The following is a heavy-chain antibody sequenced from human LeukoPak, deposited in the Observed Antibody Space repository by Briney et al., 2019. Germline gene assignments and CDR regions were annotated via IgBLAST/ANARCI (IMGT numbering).Heavy chain of an antibody. V-gene: IGHV4-59*01. CDR1: RDSISSYY. CDR2: IYYSGST. Sequence: PSETLSLTCTVSRDSISSYYWNWIRQPPGKGLAGIWYIYYSGSTNHNPSLQSRVTISVDTSKNQFSLKLSSVTAADTAVYYCARNFRHYDGRFDPWGQGTLVTVSS. CDR3: ARNFRHYDGRFDP. D-gene: IGHD3-3*01. J-gene: IGHJ5*02.